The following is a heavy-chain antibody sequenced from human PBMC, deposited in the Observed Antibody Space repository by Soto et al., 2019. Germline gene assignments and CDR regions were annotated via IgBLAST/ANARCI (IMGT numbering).Heavy chain of an antibody. D-gene: IGHD3-3*01. Sequence: QVQLVESGGGVVQPGRSLRLSCAASGFTFSSYGMHWVRQAPGKGLEWVAVIWYDESNKYYADSVKGRFTISRDNSKNTLYLQMNSLRAEDTAVYYCATLRDYDFWRATGGGFDYWGQGTLVTVSS. CDR2: IWYDESNK. J-gene: IGHJ4*02. CDR1: GFTFSSYG. CDR3: ATLRDYDFWRATGGGFDY. V-gene: IGHV3-33*01.